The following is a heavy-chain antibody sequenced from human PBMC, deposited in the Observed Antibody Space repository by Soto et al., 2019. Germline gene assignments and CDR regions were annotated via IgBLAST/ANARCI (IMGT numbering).Heavy chain of an antibody. CDR2: IIPMFDIA. CDR3: ARDHSGSYNNWFDP. Sequence: QVQLVQSGAEVKKPGSSVKVSCKASGGTFSSYTITWVRQAPGQGLEWMGRIIPMFDIANSAQKFQGRVTITADKSTSTADMELSSLRSDDTAVYYCARDHSGSYNNWFDPWGQGNLVTVSS. V-gene: IGHV1-69*02. CDR1: GGTFSSYT. J-gene: IGHJ5*02. D-gene: IGHD1-26*01.